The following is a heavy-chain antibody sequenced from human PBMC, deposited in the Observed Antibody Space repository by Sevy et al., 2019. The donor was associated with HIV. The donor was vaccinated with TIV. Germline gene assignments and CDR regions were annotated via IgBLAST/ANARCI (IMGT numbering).Heavy chain of an antibody. Sequence: SETLSLTCIVSSGSVSSGNNYWSWIRQPPGKGLEWIGYIYYSGNTKYNPSLKSRVTISKDTSKNPFSLNLTSVTAADTAVYYCARDPSEEGFSYGPFDSWGQGILVTVSS. CDR1: SGSVSSGNNY. CDR3: ARDPSEEGFSYGPFDS. CDR2: IYYSGNT. J-gene: IGHJ5*01. V-gene: IGHV4-61*01. D-gene: IGHD5-18*01.